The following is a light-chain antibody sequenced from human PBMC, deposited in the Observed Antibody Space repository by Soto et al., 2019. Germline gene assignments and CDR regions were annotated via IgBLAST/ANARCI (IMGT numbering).Light chain of an antibody. J-gene: IGKJ5*01. CDR1: QSVSSSF. CDR2: GTT. V-gene: IGKV3D-20*02. Sequence: EIVLTQSPDTLSLSPGERATLSCRAIQSVSSSFLAWYQQRPGQAPRLLLYGTTTRTTDTPDRFIGTTSGTDFILTITRLEPEDFAVYYCQQRGNWPPITFGQGTRLEIK. CDR3: QQRGNWPPIT.